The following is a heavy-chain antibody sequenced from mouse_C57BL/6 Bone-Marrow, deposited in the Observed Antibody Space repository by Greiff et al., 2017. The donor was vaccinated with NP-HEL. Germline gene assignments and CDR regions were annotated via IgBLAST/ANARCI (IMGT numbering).Heavy chain of an antibody. J-gene: IGHJ1*03. V-gene: IGHV1-50*01. CDR3: ARDLLWSLYWYFDV. CDR2: IDPSDSYT. Sequence: QVQLQQPGAELVKPGASVKLSCKASGYTFTSYWMQWVKQRPGQGLEWIGEIDPSDSYTNYNQKFKGKATLTVAQSSSTAYMQLSSLTSGDSAVDYCARDLLWSLYWYFDVWGTGTTVTVSS. CDR1: GYTFTSYW. D-gene: IGHD2-1*01.